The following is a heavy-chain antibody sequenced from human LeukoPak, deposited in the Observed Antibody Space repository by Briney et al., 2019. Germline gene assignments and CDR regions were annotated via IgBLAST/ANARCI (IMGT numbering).Heavy chain of an antibody. CDR1: GYTFTGYY. CDR2: INPNSGGT. D-gene: IGHD4-23*01. CDR3: ARDFDYGGPDY. J-gene: IGHJ4*02. V-gene: IGHV1-2*02. Sequence: ASVTVSCKASGYTFTGYYTHWVRQAPGQGLEWMGWINPNSGGTNYAQKFQGRVAMTRDTSISTAYMELSRLRSEDTAVYYCARDFDYGGPDYWGQGTLVTVSS.